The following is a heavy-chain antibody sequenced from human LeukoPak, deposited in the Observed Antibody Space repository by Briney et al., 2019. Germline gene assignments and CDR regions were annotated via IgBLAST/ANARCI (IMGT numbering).Heavy chain of an antibody. CDR3: ARRVHSSDFTHAFDI. CDR1: GGSISSRSYY. CDR2: IYYSGST. J-gene: IGHJ3*02. V-gene: IGHV4-39*01. Sequence: SEPVSLTCTVSGGSISSRSYYWAWIRQPPGKGLEWIGSIYYSGSTYYNPSVKSRVTISVDTSKNQFSLKLSSVTAADTAVYYCARRVHSSDFTHAFDIWGEGTVDPVSS. D-gene: IGHD6-19*01.